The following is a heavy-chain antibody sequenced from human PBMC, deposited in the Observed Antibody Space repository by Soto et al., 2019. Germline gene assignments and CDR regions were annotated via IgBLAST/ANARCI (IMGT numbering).Heavy chain of an antibody. J-gene: IGHJ6*02. CDR3: AREGVAPYYYYGMDV. V-gene: IGHV1-18*01. CDR2: ISSYNGDT. CDR1: GYTFTRSG. D-gene: IGHD5-12*01. Sequence: QVQLVQSGAEVKKPGASVKVSCKASGYTFTRSGISWVRQAPGQGPEWMGWISSYNGDTNYAQTFQGRVTMTTDTSXXTPYLELRSLRSDDKAVYYCAREGVAPYYYYGMDVWGHGTPVTVSS.